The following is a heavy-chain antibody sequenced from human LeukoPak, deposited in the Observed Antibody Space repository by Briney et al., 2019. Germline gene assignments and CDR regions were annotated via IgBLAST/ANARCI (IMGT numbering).Heavy chain of an antibody. D-gene: IGHD1-26*01. CDR2: ISSSGSGT. Sequence: GGSLRLSCKASGFTFRNSALSWIRQAPGKGLEWVSSISSSGSGTYYAESVQGRFSVSRDNSNNTLYLQMSGLRADDTAVYFCAKDPQASRWFDRWGQGTLVTVSS. CDR3: AKDPQASRWFDR. J-gene: IGHJ5*02. V-gene: IGHV3-23*01. CDR1: GFTFRNSA.